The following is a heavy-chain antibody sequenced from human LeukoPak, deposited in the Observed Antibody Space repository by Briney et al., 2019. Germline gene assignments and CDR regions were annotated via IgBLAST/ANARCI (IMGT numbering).Heavy chain of an antibody. CDR1: GFTFSDYY. CDR2: ISSSGSTK. J-gene: IGHJ4*02. D-gene: IGHD3-22*01. V-gene: IGHV3-11*01. Sequence: GGSLRLSCAASGFTFSDYYMSWIRQAPGKGLEWVSYISSSGSTKYSADSVKGRFTISRDNAKNSLFLQMKSLRAEDTAVYYCARTRKHYYDSRGLLDHWGQGNL. CDR3: ARTRKHYYDSRGLLDH.